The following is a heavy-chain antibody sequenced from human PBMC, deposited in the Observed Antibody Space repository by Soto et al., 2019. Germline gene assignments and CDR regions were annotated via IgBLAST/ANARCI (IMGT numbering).Heavy chain of an antibody. J-gene: IGHJ3*02. V-gene: IGHV4-30-4*01. Sequence: PSETLSLTCTVSGGSINSGDYYWRWIRQPPGKGLEWIGYIYYSGSTYHNPSLKSRINISVDTSKNQFSLKLSSVTAADTAVYYCATVPTYYYDRSGYANAFDMWGQGTMVTVSS. CDR1: GGSINSGDYY. CDR3: ATVPTYYYDRSGYANAFDM. D-gene: IGHD3-22*01. CDR2: IYYSGST.